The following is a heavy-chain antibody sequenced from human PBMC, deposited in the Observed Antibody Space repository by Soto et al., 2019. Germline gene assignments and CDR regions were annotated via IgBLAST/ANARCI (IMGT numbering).Heavy chain of an antibody. CDR1: GFTFSSYG. J-gene: IGHJ4*02. Sequence: PGASLRLACAASGFTFSSYGMHWVRQAPGKGLEWVAVIWYDGSNKYYADSVKGRFTISRDNSKNTLYLQMNSLRAEDTAVYYCARSAIFNYFDYWGQGTLVTVSS. CDR3: ARSAIFNYFDY. V-gene: IGHV3-33*01. D-gene: IGHD3-3*01. CDR2: IWYDGSNK.